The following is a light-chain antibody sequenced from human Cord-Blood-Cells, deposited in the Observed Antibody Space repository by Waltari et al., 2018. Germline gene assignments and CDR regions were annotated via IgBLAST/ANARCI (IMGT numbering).Light chain of an antibody. CDR2: DVS. J-gene: IGLJ3*02. CDR1: SSDVGGFHS. CDR3: SSYTSSSTWV. V-gene: IGLV2-14*01. Sequence: QSALTQPASVSGSPGPSITISCTGTSSDVGGFHSVPWDHQHPGKAPKLMIDDVSQRPSGVSNRFSGSKSGNTASLTISGLQAEDEADYYCSSYTSSSTWVFGGGTKLTVL.